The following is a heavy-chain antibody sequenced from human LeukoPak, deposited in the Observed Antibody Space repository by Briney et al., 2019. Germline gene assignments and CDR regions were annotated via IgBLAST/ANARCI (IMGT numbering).Heavy chain of an antibody. J-gene: IGHJ4*02. CDR2: ISGNGYRT. CDR3: ARRWLLDY. CDR1: GFTFSSYA. V-gene: IGHV3-23*01. Sequence: GGSLRLSCAASGFTFSSYAMSWVRQAPGKGLEWVSGISGNGYRTYYADSVKGRFTISRDNAKNSLYLQMNSLRAEDTAVYYCARRWLLDYWGQGTLVTVSS. D-gene: IGHD5-24*01.